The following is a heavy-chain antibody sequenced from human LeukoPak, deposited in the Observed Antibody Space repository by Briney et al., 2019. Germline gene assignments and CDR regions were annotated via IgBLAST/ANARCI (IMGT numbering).Heavy chain of an antibody. J-gene: IGHJ4*02. CDR1: GGSISSSPYY. Sequence: SETLSLTCSVSGGSISSSPYYWGWIRQPPGKGLEWIGNIYYSGSTYYNPSLKTRVTISVDTSKNQFSLKLTSVTAADTAVYYCARHASVDGNWPRPLDYWGQGSLVTVSS. D-gene: IGHD6-19*01. CDR3: ARHASVDGNWPRPLDY. V-gene: IGHV4-39*01. CDR2: IYYSGST.